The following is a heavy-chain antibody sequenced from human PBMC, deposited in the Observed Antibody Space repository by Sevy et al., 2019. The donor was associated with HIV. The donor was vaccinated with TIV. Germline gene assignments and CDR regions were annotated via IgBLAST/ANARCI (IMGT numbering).Heavy chain of an antibody. CDR1: GFTFSTYW. Sequence: GESLKISCAASGFTFSTYWMTWVRQAPGKGLEWVANINQDGSGNYYVDSVKGRFTISRDNAKNSLYLQMNSLRAEDTGVYYCARDRVAVAIPEGMDVWGQGTTVTVSS. CDR3: ARDRVAVAIPEGMDV. D-gene: IGHD6-13*01. V-gene: IGHV3-7*01. CDR2: INQDGSGN. J-gene: IGHJ6*02.